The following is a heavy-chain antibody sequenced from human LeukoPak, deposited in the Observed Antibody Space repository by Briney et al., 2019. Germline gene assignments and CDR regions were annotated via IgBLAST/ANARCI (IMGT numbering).Heavy chain of an antibody. D-gene: IGHD3-16*02. CDR3: ARSRAEKVPVWGSYRHHDAFDI. J-gene: IGHJ3*02. V-gene: IGHV5-51*01. Sequence: GESLEISFKGSGNSFPNYWIGWVRQMPGKGLEWMGIIYPSDSDTTYKPSFQGQVTISADRSISTAYLQWSSLKASDTAMYYCARSRAEKVPVWGSYRHHDAFDIWGQGTRVTVSP. CDR2: IYPSDSDT. CDR1: GNSFPNYW.